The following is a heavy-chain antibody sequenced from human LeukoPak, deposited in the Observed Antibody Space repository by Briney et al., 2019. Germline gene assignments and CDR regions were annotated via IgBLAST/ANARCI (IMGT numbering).Heavy chain of an antibody. CDR3: ARGGYSGYDFRGRDY. CDR1: GYTFTGYY. J-gene: IGHJ4*02. V-gene: IGHV1-2*02. Sequence: ASVKVSCKASGYTFTGYYMHWVRQAPGQGLEGMGWINPNSGGTNYAQKFQGRVTMTRDTSISTDYMELSRLRADDTAVYYCARGGYSGYDFRGRDYWGQGTLVTVSS. CDR2: INPNSGGT. D-gene: IGHD5-12*01.